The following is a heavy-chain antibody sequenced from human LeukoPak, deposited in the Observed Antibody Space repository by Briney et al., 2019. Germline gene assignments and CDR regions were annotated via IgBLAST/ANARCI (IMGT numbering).Heavy chain of an antibody. CDR1: GFTFSSYA. J-gene: IGHJ4*02. V-gene: IGHV3-30-3*01. CDR2: ISYDGSNK. CDR3: ASFDIVVVVAATGALDY. D-gene: IGHD2-15*01. Sequence: GGSLRLSCAASGFTFSSYAMHCVRQAPGKGLEWVAVISYDGSNKYYADSVKGRFTISRDNSKNTLYLQMNSLRAEDTAVYYCASFDIVVVVAATGALDYWGQGTLVTVSS.